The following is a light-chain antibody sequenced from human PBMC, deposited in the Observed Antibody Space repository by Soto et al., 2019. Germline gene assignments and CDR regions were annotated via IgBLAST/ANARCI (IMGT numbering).Light chain of an antibody. V-gene: IGLV1-40*01. CDR3: QSYDSSLSGSILYV. J-gene: IGLJ1*01. CDR1: SSNIGAGYD. CDR2: GNS. Sequence: QSVLTQPPSVSGAPGQRVTISCTGSSSNIGAGYDVHWCQQLPGTAPKLLIYGNSNRPSGVPDRFSGSKSGTSASLAITGLQAEDEADYYCQSYDSSLSGSILYVFGTGTKLTVL.